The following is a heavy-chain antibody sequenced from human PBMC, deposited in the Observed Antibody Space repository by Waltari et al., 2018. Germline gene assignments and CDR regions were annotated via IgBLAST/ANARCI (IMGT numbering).Heavy chain of an antibody. CDR3: ARNRYSGSYLAPLNWFDP. Sequence: QVQLQQWGAGLLKPSETLSLTCAVYGGSFSGYYWSWIRQPPGKGLEWIGEINHSGSTNYNPSLKSRVTISVDTSKNQLSLKLSSVTAADTAVYYCARNRYSGSYLAPLNWFDPWGQGTLVTVSS. J-gene: IGHJ5*02. D-gene: IGHD1-26*01. CDR2: INHSGST. CDR1: GGSFSGYY. V-gene: IGHV4-34*01.